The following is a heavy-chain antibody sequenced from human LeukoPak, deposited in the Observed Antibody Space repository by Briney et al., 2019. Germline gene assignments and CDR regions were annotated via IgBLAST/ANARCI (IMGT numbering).Heavy chain of an antibody. CDR1: GFTFDDYA. CDR3: AKDFYDFWSGKGSWFDP. Sequence: GGSLRLSCAASGFTFDDYAMHWVRQAPGKGLEWVSGISWNSGSIGYADSVKGRFTISGDNAKNSLYLQMNSLRAEDTALYCCAKDFYDFWSGKGSWFDPWGQGTLVTVSS. V-gene: IGHV3-9*01. J-gene: IGHJ5*02. CDR2: ISWNSGSI. D-gene: IGHD3-3*01.